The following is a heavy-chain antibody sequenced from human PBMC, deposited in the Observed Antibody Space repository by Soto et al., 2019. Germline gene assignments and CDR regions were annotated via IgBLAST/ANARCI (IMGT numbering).Heavy chain of an antibody. J-gene: IGHJ4*02. V-gene: IGHV1-69*04. CDR1: GGALSSNT. Sequence: GASVKVTCKDSGGALSSNTFSWVRQAPGQGLEWMGRVIPNLGVTNYAKKFQGRFTIVVDTSTSTAYMELNSLRYEDTAVYYCARDKGYCSDTSCPDFDYWGQGTLVTVSS. CDR2: VIPNLGVT. D-gene: IGHD2-15*01. CDR3: ARDKGYCSDTSCPDFDY.